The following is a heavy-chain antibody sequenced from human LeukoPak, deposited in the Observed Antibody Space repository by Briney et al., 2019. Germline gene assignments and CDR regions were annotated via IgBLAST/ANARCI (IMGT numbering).Heavy chain of an antibody. J-gene: IGHJ5*02. CDR2: INHSGST. CDR3: ARGRVVVVVAAPNNWFDP. V-gene: IGHV4-34*01. Sequence: ETLSLTCAVYGGSFSGYYWSWIRQPPGKGLEWIGEINHSGSTNYNPSLKSRVTISVDTSKNQFSLKLSSVTAADTAVYYCARGRVVVVVAAPNNWFDPWGQGTLVTVSS. CDR1: GGSFSGYY. D-gene: IGHD2-15*01.